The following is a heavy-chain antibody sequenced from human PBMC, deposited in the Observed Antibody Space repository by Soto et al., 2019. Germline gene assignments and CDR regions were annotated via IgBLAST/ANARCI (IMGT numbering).Heavy chain of an antibody. CDR3: ARELQFPHQETGMDV. V-gene: IGHV1-46*02. Sequence: QVHLVQSGAEVKKPGASVKVSCKASGYTFENYYMHWVRQAPGQGLEWLGIIDPTGGRTTYAQKFRDKDTMTRDTATSTVYMELSSLRSNDTALYYCARELQFPHQETGMDVWGQGTTVTVSS. D-gene: IGHD6-19*01. CDR1: GYTFENYY. CDR2: IDPTGGRT. J-gene: IGHJ6*02.